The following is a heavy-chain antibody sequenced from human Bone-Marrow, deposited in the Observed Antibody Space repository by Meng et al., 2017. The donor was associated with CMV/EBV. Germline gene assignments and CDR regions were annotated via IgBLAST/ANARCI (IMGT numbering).Heavy chain of an antibody. CDR1: GFTFSSYA. V-gene: IGHV3-30*04. CDR2: ISYDGSNK. J-gene: IGHJ6*02. D-gene: IGHD2-2*01. CDR3: ASPYCSSTSCYHYYYGMDV. Sequence: GESLKISCAASGFTFSSYAMHWVRQAPGKGLEWVAVISYDGSNKYYADSVKGRFTISRDNSKNTLYLQMNSLRAEDTAVYYCASPYCSSTSCYHYYYGMDVWGQGTTVTVSS.